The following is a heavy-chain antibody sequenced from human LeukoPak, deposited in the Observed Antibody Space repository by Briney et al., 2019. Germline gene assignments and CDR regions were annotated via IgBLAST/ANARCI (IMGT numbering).Heavy chain of an antibody. V-gene: IGHV3-48*01. CDR1: GFTFTTYA. Sequence: GGSLRLSCAASGFTFTTYAMSWVRQAPGKGLEWVSYISSSSSTIYYADSVKGRFTISRDNAKNSLYLQMNSLRAEDTAVYYCARDLLSGSANWGQGTLVTVSS. CDR2: ISSSSSTI. CDR3: ARDLLSGSAN. J-gene: IGHJ4*02. D-gene: IGHD3-10*01.